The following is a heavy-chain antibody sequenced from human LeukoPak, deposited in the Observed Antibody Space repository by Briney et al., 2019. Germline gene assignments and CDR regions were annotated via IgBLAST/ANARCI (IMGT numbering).Heavy chain of an antibody. CDR3: ARGGSITMVRGVIYYFDY. J-gene: IGHJ4*02. V-gene: IGHV1-2*04. D-gene: IGHD3-10*01. CDR1: GYTFTGYY. CDR2: INPNSGGT. Sequence: ASVKVSCKASGYTFTGYYMHWVRQAPGQGLEWMGRINPNSGGTNYAQKFQGWVTMTRDTSISTAYMELSRLRSDDTAVYYCARGGSITMVRGVIYYFDYWGQGTLVTVSS.